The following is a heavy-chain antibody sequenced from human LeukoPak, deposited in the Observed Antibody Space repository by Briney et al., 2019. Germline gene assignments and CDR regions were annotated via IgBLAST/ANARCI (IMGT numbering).Heavy chain of an antibody. CDR3: ARDRIWNDAGHDPFDI. J-gene: IGHJ3*02. CDR2: IYTSANT. D-gene: IGHD1-1*01. V-gene: IGHV4-4*07. Sequence: SETLSLTCNVSGASISSYYWSWIRQPAGKGLEWIGRIYTSANTNYSPSFKSRATISIDRSKNQFSLNLPSVAAADTAVYYCARDRIWNDAGHDPFDIWGQGTMVTVSS. CDR1: GASISSYY.